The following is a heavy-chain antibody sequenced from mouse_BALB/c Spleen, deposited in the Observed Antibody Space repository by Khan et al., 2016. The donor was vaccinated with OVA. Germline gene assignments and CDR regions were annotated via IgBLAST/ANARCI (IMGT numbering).Heavy chain of an antibody. J-gene: IGHJ3*01. D-gene: IGHD3-2*01. V-gene: IGHV1S137*01. CDR1: GYTFTDFT. Sequence: QVQLQQSGAELVRPGVSVKISCKGSGYTFTDFTMHWVKQSHAKSLEWIGVISTYYGDVTYNQKFKGKATMTVDKSSSTAYMELARLTSEDSAIYYWTEGGGGSRFAYWGQGTLVTVSA. CDR2: ISTYYGDV. CDR3: TEGGGGSRFAY.